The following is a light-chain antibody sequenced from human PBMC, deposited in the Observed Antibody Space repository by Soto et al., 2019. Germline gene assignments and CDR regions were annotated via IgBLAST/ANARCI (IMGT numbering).Light chain of an antibody. J-gene: IGKJ4*01. Sequence: EIVLTQSPATLSLSPGERATLSCRASQSVSSYLAWYQQKPGQAPRLLIYDASNRATGIPARFSGSGSGTDFTLPISSLEPEDFAFYYCQQRSNWLLTFGGGTRWIS. CDR1: QSVSSY. V-gene: IGKV3-11*01. CDR2: DAS. CDR3: QQRSNWLLT.